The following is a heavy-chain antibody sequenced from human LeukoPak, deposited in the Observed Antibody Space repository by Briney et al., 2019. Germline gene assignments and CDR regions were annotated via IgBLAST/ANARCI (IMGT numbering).Heavy chain of an antibody. V-gene: IGHV1-24*01. CDR1: GYTLTELS. CDR3: STVSRGAVTPYFYYYYYMDV. D-gene: IGHD6-19*01. J-gene: IGHJ6*03. Sequence: ASVKVSCKVSGYTLTELSMHWVRQAPGKGLEWMGTFDPEDGETMYAQKFQGRVIMTADISTDTAYMELSSLRSEDTAVYYCSTVSRGAVTPYFYYYYYMDVWGKGTTVTVSS. CDR2: FDPEDGET.